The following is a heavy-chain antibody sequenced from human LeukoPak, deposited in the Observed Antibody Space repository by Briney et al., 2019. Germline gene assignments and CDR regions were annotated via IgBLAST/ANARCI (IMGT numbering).Heavy chain of an antibody. V-gene: IGHV3-11*04. Sequence: GGSLRLSCAASGFTFSDYYMSWIRQAPGKGLEWVSYISSSGSTIYYADSVKGRFTISRDNAKNSLYLQMNSLRAEDTAVYYCASRGYCSSTSCLGSRYFDYWGQGTLVTVSS. D-gene: IGHD2-2*01. CDR3: ASRGYCSSTSCLGSRYFDY. CDR2: ISSSGSTI. CDR1: GFTFSDYY. J-gene: IGHJ4*02.